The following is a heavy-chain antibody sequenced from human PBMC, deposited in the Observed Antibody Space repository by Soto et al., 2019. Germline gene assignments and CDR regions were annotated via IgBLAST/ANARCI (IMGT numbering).Heavy chain of an antibody. D-gene: IGHD1-26*01. CDR3: ARREIQGPIDY. CDR1: GYSISSSNW. Sequence: QVQLQESGPGLVKPSDTLSLTCAVSGYSISSSNWWGWIRQPPGKGLEWIGYIYYSGTTYYNPSLTSRVTMSVDTSTNQFSLKLTSVTAVDTAVYYGARREIQGPIDYWGQGTLVTVSS. J-gene: IGHJ4*02. V-gene: IGHV4-28*01. CDR2: IYYSGTT.